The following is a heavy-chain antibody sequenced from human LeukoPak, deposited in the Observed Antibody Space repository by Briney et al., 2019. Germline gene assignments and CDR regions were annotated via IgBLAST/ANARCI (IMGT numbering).Heavy chain of an antibody. CDR1: GYTFTGYY. CDR3: AREGYNWNYSRYYYYMDV. V-gene: IGHV1-2*02. Sequence: ASVKVSCKASGYTFTGYYMHWVRQAPGQGLEWMGWINPNSGGTNYAQKFQGRVTMTRDTSISTAYMELSRLRSDDTAVYYCAREGYNWNYSRYYYYMDVWGKGTTVTVSS. CDR2: INPNSGGT. D-gene: IGHD1-7*01. J-gene: IGHJ6*03.